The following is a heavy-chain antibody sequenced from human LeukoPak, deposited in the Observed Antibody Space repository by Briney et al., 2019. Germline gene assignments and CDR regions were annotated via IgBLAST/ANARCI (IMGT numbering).Heavy chain of an antibody. CDR1: GFTFSSYS. J-gene: IGHJ4*02. V-gene: IGHV3-21*01. Sequence: PGGSLRLSCAASGFTFSSYSMNWVRQAPGKGLEWVSSISSSSSYIYYADSEKGRFTISRDNAKNSLYLQMNSLRAEDTAMYYCAREGGYCSTTNCYTFDHWGQGTLVTVSS. D-gene: IGHD2-2*02. CDR3: AREGGYCSTTNCYTFDH. CDR2: ISSSSSYI.